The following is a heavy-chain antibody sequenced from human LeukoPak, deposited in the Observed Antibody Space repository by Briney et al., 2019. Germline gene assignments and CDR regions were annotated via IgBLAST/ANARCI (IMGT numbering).Heavy chain of an antibody. CDR1: GFTFNSYA. Sequence: GGSLRLSCAASGFTFNSYAMSWVRQAPGKGLEWVSGISGSGGSTYYADSVKGRVTISRDNSKNTLYLQMSSLRAEDTAVYYCAKQYCTNAICPYYFDFWGQGTLVTVSS. J-gene: IGHJ4*02. D-gene: IGHD2-8*01. CDR2: ISGSGGST. V-gene: IGHV3-23*01. CDR3: AKQYCTNAICPYYFDF.